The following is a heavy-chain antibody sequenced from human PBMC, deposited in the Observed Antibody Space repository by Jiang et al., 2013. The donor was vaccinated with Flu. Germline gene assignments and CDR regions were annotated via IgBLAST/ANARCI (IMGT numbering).Heavy chain of an antibody. CDR3: AKDTYYYGMDV. V-gene: IGHV3-9*01. J-gene: IGHJ6*02. Sequence: SGISWNSGSIGYADSVKGRFTISRDNAKNSLYLQMNSLRAEDTALYYCAKDTYYYGMDVWGQGTTVTVSS. CDR2: ISWNSGSI.